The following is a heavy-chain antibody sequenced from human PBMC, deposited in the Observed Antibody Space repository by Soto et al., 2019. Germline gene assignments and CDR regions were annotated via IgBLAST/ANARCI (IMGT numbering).Heavy chain of an antibody. D-gene: IGHD6-13*01. J-gene: IGHJ4*02. Sequence: PGGSLRLSCAASGFTFSSYAMSWVRQAPGKGLEWVSAISGSGGSTYYADSVKGRFTISRDNSKNTLYLQMNSLRAEDTAVYYCAKDEAKGPSSSWYYRGQGTLVTVSS. CDR3: AKDEAKGPSSSWYY. V-gene: IGHV3-23*01. CDR1: GFTFSSYA. CDR2: ISGSGGST.